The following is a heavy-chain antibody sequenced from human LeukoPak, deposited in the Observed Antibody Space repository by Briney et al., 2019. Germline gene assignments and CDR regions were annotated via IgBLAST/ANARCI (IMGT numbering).Heavy chain of an antibody. Sequence: PSETLSLTCAVSAYSISSGYRWGWIRQPPGKGVEWSGSSYHSGITYYNPALKSRVTISVDTSNNQFSLELTSVTAADTAVYYCARYSAGHTPFDHCGQGTLVTVSS. J-gene: IGHJ4*02. D-gene: IGHD6-13*01. CDR3: ARYSAGHTPFDH. V-gene: IGHV4-38-2*01. CDR1: AYSISSGYR. CDR2: SYHSGIT.